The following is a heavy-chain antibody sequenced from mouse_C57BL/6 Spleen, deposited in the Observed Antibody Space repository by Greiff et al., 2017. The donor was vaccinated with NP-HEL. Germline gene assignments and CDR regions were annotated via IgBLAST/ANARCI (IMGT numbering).Heavy chain of an antibody. CDR2: INPNNGGT. V-gene: IGHV1-26*01. J-gene: IGHJ2*01. CDR3: ASGGITTVVARKGDY. CDR1: GYTFTDYY. Sequence: VQLQQSGPELVKPGASVKISCKASGYTFTDYYMNWVKQSHGKSLEWIGDINPNNGGTSYNQKFKGKATLTVDKSSSTAYMELRSLTSEDSAVYYCASGGITTVVARKGDYWGQGTTLTVSS. D-gene: IGHD1-1*01.